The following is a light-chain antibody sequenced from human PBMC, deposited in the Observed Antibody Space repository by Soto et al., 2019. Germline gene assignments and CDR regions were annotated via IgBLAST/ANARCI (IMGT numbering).Light chain of an antibody. Sequence: QSALTQPRSVSGSPGQSVTISCTGTSSDVGGYNFVSWYQHHPGKAPELMIYDVSKRPSGVPDRFSGSKSGNTASLTISGLQAEDEADYYRCSYAGSYTGVFGGGTKLTVL. J-gene: IGLJ2*01. CDR1: SSDVGGYNF. CDR2: DVS. CDR3: CSYAGSYTGV. V-gene: IGLV2-11*01.